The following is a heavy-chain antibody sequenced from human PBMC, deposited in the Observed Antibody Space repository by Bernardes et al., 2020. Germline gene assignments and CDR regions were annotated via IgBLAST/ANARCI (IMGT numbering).Heavy chain of an antibody. J-gene: IGHJ6*02. D-gene: IGHD3-16*02. CDR3: ARDYIWGSYRYYYGMDV. Sequence: GGSLRLSCAASGFTVSSNYMSWVRQAPGKGLEWVSVIYSGGRTYYADSVKGRFTISRDNSKNTLYLQMNSLRAEDTAVYYCARDYIWGSYRYYYGMDVWGQGTTVTVS. V-gene: IGHV3-53*01. CDR2: IYSGGRT. CDR1: GFTVSSNY.